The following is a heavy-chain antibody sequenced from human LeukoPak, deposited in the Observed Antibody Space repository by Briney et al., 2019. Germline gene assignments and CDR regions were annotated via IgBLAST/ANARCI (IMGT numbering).Heavy chain of an antibody. V-gene: IGHV1-24*01. J-gene: IGHJ6*03. D-gene: IGHD3-9*01. CDR3: AIVQYALLPGYLYYMEV. CDR1: GNSVTEVA. Sequence: GASVKVSCKVSGNSVTEVAIHWVRQTPGEGLEWMGGFHPKDADMIYAQKFRGRVTMSQDTSTDTVYMELSSLRSEDTAIYYCAIVQYALLPGYLYYMEVWGKGTTVTISS. CDR2: FHPKDADM.